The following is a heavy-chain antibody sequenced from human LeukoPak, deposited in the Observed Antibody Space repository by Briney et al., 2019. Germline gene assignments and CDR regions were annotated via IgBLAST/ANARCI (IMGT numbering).Heavy chain of an antibody. D-gene: IGHD6-19*01. Sequence: ASVKVSCKASGYPFIGNYIHWVRQAPGQGLEWMGWINPNSGGTNYAQKFQGRVTMTRDTSISTAYMELSRLRSDDTAVYYCATPGPFTSISGVVPGDYWGQGTLVTVSS. V-gene: IGHV1-2*02. CDR3: ATPGPFTSISGVVPGDY. CDR2: INPNSGGT. J-gene: IGHJ4*02. CDR1: GYPFIGNY.